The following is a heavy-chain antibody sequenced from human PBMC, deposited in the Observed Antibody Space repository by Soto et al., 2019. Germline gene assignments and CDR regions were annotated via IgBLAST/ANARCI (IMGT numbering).Heavy chain of an antibody. D-gene: IGHD4-17*01. CDR3: ASVSLRSY. CDR1: GGSFSGYY. V-gene: IGHV4-34*01. J-gene: IGHJ4*02. CDR2: INHSGST. Sequence: QVQLQQWGAGLLKHSETLSLTCAVYGGSFSGYYWSWIRQPPGKGLEWIGEINHSGSTNYNPSLKSRVTISVDTSKNQFSLKLSSVTAADTAVYYCASVSLRSYWGQGTLVTVSS.